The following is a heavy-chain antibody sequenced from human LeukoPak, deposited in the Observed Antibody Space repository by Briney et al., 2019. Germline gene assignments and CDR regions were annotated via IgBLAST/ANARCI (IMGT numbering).Heavy chain of an antibody. CDR3: ARSGSGFGDAFDI. J-gene: IGHJ3*02. V-gene: IGHV4-38-2*02. D-gene: IGHD3-10*01. Sequence: PSETLSLTCTVSGYSISSGYYWGWIRQPPGKELEWIGSMHHSGSTYYNPSLKSRVTISVDTSKNQFSLKLSSVTAADTAVYYCARSGSGFGDAFDIWGQGTMVTVCS. CDR1: GYSISSGYY. CDR2: MHHSGST.